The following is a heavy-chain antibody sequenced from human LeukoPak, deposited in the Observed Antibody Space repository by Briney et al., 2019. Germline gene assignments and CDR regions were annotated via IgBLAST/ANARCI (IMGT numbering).Heavy chain of an antibody. CDR2: ISYDGSNK. CDR3: ARDEPYNWNDVGYYYYGMDV. CDR1: GFTFSSYA. Sequence: PEGSLRLSCAASGFTFSSYAMHWVRQAPGKGLEWVAVISYDGSNKYYADSVKGRFTISRDNSKNTLYLQMNSLRAEDTAVYYCARDEPYNWNDVGYYYYGMDVWGKGTTVTVSS. V-gene: IGHV3-30*04. D-gene: IGHD1-1*01. J-gene: IGHJ6*04.